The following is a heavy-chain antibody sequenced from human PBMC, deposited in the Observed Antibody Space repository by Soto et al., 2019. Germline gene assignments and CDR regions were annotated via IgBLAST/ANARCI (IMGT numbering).Heavy chain of an antibody. J-gene: IGHJ6*02. Sequence: QVQLQQSGPGLVKPSQTLSLTCAISGDSVSSNSAAWNWIRQSPSRGLEWLGRTYYRPKWYNDYAVSVKSRITINPDTSKNQFSLQLNSVTPEDTAVYYCARDLRIAAAGTWVVDYYYGMDVWGQGTTVTVSS. CDR3: ARDLRIAAAGTWVVDYYYGMDV. CDR2: TYYRPKWYN. V-gene: IGHV6-1*01. CDR1: GDSVSSNSAA. D-gene: IGHD6-13*01.